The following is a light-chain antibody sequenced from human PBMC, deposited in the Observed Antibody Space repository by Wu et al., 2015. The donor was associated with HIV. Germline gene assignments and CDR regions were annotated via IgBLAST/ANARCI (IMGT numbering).Light chain of an antibody. J-gene: IGKJ3*01. CDR2: GAS. CDR3: QQYGTSPRIT. Sequence: EIVLTQSPGTLSLSPGERAILSCRASQSVSSSSLAWYQQKPGQAPRLLMYGASSRAAGIPDRFSGSGSGTDFTLTITRLEPEDFAVYYCQQYGTSPRITFGPGTKVEIK. CDR1: QSVSSSS. V-gene: IGKV3-20*01.